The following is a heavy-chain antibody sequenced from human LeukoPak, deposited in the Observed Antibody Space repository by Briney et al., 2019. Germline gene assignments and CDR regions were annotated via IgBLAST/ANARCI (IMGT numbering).Heavy chain of an antibody. CDR1: GGSISSYY. D-gene: IGHD6-13*01. Sequence: PSETLSLTCTVSGGSISSYYWSWIRQPPGKGREWIGYIYYSGSTNYNPSLKSRVTISVDTSKNQFSLKLSSVTAADTAVYYCARDGGTIAAAGTPWYYGMDVWGQGTTVTVSS. J-gene: IGHJ6*02. V-gene: IGHV4-59*01. CDR3: ARDGGTIAAAGTPWYYGMDV. CDR2: IYYSGST.